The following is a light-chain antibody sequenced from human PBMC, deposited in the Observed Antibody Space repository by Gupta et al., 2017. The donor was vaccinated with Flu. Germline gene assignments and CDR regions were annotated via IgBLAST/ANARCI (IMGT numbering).Light chain of an antibody. J-gene: IGLJ2*01. Sequence: TVTITCGSNTGPVTYGHYAYWFQQRPGQAPTRLIYDKSNSQAGTPVRFAGSVPGDTAALTLSEAQPEEEADYYCLPADSGGRPVFGGGTKLTVL. V-gene: IGLV7-46*01. CDR3: LPADSGGRPV. CDR1: TGPVTYGHY. CDR2: DKS.